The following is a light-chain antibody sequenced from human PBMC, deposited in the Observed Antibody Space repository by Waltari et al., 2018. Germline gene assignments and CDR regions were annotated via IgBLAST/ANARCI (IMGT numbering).Light chain of an antibody. CDR1: SSDVGTYNL. V-gene: IGLV2-23*02. J-gene: IGLJ3*02. Sequence: QSALTQPASVSGSPGQSITISCIGTSSDVGTYNLVSWYQQRPGTAPNLIISEVTNRPSGVSGRFSGSRSGNTASLTISGLQSEDEADYYCCSYAGPTTWVFGGGTSLTVL. CDR3: CSYAGPTTWV. CDR2: EVT.